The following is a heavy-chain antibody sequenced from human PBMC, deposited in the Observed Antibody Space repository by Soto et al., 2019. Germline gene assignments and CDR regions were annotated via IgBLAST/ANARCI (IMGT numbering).Heavy chain of an antibody. CDR1: GFTFSYYG. CDR3: AKQWDDTRGYYLSPPGY. Sequence: QVQLVESGGGVVQPGRSLRLSCAASGFTFSYYGMHWVRQAPGKGLEWVAIISYDGNNDYYADSVKGRFTISRDNSKNTLYLHMNSLRAEDTAVYYCAKQWDDTRGYYLSPPGYWGQGTLVTVSS. D-gene: IGHD3-22*01. V-gene: IGHV3-30*18. CDR2: ISYDGNND. J-gene: IGHJ4*02.